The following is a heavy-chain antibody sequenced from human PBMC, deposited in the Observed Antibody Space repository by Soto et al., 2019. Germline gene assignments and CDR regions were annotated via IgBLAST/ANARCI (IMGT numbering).Heavy chain of an antibody. V-gene: IGHV3-23*01. CDR3: AKQALSVLRFLEWLSFDY. CDR1: GFTFSSYV. Sequence: PGGSLRLSCAASGFTFSSYVMSWVRQAPGKGLEWVSAISGSGGSTYYADSVKGRFTISRDNSKNTLYLQMNSLRAEDTAVYYCAKQALSVLRFLEWLSFDYWGQGTLVTVSS. J-gene: IGHJ4*02. D-gene: IGHD3-3*01. CDR2: ISGSGGST.